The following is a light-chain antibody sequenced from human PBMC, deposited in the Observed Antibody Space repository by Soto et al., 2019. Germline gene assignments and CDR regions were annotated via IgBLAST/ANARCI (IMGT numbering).Light chain of an antibody. V-gene: IGLV2-14*01. Sequence: QSVLTQPASVSGSPGQSITISCTGTSSDVGGYNYVSWYQQHPGKAPKLMIYDVSNRPSGVSNRFSGSKSGNTASLTISGXXXXXXXXYYCSSYTSSTPYVFGTGTKLTVL. CDR1: SSDVGGYNY. J-gene: IGLJ1*01. CDR3: SSYTSSTPYV. CDR2: DVS.